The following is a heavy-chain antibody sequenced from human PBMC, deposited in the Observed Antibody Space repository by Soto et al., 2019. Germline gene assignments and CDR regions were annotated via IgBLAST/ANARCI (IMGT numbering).Heavy chain of an antibody. CDR2: INPSGGST. CDR3: GRQYCSGGSCYTLDY. Sequence: ASVKVSCKASGYTFTSYYMHWVRHAPGQGLEWMGIINPSGGSTSYAQKFQGRVTMTRDPSTSTVHMEVGSLRSEDTAGYYCGRQYCSGGSCYTLDYWGQGTLVTVSS. D-gene: IGHD2-15*01. V-gene: IGHV1-46*01. CDR1: GYTFTSYY. J-gene: IGHJ4*02.